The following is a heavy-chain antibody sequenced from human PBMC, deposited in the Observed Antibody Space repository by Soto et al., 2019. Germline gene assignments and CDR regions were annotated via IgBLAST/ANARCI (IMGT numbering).Heavy chain of an antibody. J-gene: IGHJ3*02. CDR1: VDSISIDGYY. D-gene: IGHD5-12*01. CDR2: LYYSGST. V-gene: IGHV4-31*03. Sequence: PSETLSVTCTFSVDSISIDGYYWAWIRQHPEKGLEWIGFLYYSGSTSYNPSLKSRVTISVDTSKTQFSLRLTSVTAADTAVYYCAREPGYGIGAFDIWGQGTMVTVSS. CDR3: AREPGYGIGAFDI.